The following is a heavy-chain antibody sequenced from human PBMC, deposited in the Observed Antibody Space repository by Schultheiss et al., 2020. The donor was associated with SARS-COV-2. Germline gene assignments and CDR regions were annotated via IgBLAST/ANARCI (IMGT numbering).Heavy chain of an antibody. J-gene: IGHJ4*02. Sequence: GGSLRLSCSASGFIFKDYALHWFRQPPGKGLEFVSLIHGGDGNNAEYADSVKGRFTVSKDNSQSTMWLQMSSLRTEDTAVYYCARFTGPISDYWGQGTLVTVSS. CDR3: ARFTGPISDY. V-gene: IGHV3-64D*06. D-gene: IGHD1-7*01. CDR1: GFIFKDYA. CDR2: IHGGDGNNA.